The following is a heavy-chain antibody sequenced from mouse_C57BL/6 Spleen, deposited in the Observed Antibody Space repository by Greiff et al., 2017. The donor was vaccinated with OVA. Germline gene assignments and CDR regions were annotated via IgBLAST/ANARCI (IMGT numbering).Heavy chain of an antibody. CDR2: IDPADSYT. CDR1: GYTFTSYW. Sequence: QVQLQQPGAELVKPGASVKLSCKASGYTFTSYWMQWVKQRPGQGLEWIGEIDPADSYTNYNQKFKGKATLTVDTSSSTAYMQLSSLTSEDSAVYYCVIYYYGSRGAYWGQGTLVTVSA. D-gene: IGHD1-1*01. J-gene: IGHJ3*01. V-gene: IGHV1-50*01. CDR3: VIYYYGSRGAY.